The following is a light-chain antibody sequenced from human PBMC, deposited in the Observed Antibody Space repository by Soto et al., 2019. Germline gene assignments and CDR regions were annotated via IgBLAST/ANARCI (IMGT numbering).Light chain of an antibody. Sequence: QSVLTQPPSVSGAPGQRVTISCTGSSSNIGAPYDVHWYRQLPGTAPKLLIYGNNNRPSGVPDRFSGSRSGTSASLAITGLQAEDEADYYCQSYDSSLTGSGVFGTGTKLTVL. CDR2: GNN. J-gene: IGLJ1*01. V-gene: IGLV1-40*01. CDR1: SSNIGAPYD. CDR3: QSYDSSLTGSGV.